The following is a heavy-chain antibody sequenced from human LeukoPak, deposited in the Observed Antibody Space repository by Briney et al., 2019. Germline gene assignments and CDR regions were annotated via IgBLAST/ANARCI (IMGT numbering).Heavy chain of an antibody. V-gene: IGHV3-48*01. Sequence: GGTLRLSCAASGFTFSSYNMNWVRQAPGKGREGVSYISNSSSVIYYADSVKGRYNISRDNSKHRLYLEMKSERGEDTGVYYCAKGRGGGWYSHFDYWGQGTLVTVSS. J-gene: IGHJ4*02. D-gene: IGHD6-19*01. CDR2: ISNSSSVI. CDR3: AKGRGGGWYSHFDY. CDR1: GFTFSSYN.